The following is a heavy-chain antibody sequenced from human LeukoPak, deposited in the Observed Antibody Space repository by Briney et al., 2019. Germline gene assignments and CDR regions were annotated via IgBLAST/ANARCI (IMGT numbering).Heavy chain of an antibody. CDR2: INPNSGGT. V-gene: IGHV1-2*02. CDR3: ARAPTNLLGYCTNGVCYLGAFDI. CDR1: GYTFTGYY. J-gene: IGHJ3*02. D-gene: IGHD2-8*01. Sequence: ASVKVSCKASGYTFTGYYMHWVRQAPGQGLEWMGWINPNSGGTNYAQKVQGRVTMTRDKSISTAYMEMSRLRSDDTAVYYCARAPTNLLGYCTNGVCYLGAFDIWGQGTMVTVSS.